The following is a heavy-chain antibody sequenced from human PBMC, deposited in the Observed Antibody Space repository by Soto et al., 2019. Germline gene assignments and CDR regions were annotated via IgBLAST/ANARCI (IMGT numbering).Heavy chain of an antibody. CDR2: IRSGGDT. CDR1: GFSISINY. CDR3: ARPAPYYAMDV. J-gene: IGHJ6*02. Sequence: GGSLRLSCAASGFSISINYMSWVRQAPGKGLEWVSLIRSGGDTDYADSVRGRFTISRDNSKNTVFLQMNSLRAEDTAIYYCARPAPYYAMDVWGQGTTDTVSS. V-gene: IGHV3-53*01.